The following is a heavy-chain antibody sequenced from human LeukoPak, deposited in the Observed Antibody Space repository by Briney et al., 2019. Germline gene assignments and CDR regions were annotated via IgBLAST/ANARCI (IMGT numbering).Heavy chain of an antibody. Sequence: GGSLRLSCAASGFTFDDYALHWVRQAPGKGLEWVSLISGDGGSTYYADSVKGRFTISRDNSKNSLYLQMNSLRTEDTALYYCAKDSPRPYCSGGSCYYYYYGMDVWGQGTTVTVSS. CDR3: AKDSPRPYCSGGSCYYYYYGMDV. D-gene: IGHD2-15*01. J-gene: IGHJ6*02. CDR2: ISGDGGST. V-gene: IGHV3-43*02. CDR1: GFTFDDYA.